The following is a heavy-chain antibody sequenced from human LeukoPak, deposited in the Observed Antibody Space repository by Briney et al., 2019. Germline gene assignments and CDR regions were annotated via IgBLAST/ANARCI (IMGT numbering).Heavy chain of an antibody. CDR3: ARDSVTYYYDSSGYYSHFDY. D-gene: IGHD3-22*01. J-gene: IGHJ4*02. CDR2: ISAYNGNT. V-gene: IGHV1-18*01. Sequence: GASVKVSCKASGYTFTSYGISWVRQAPGQGLEWMGWISAYNGNTNYAQKLQGRVTMATDTSTSTAYMELRSLRSDDTAVYYCARDSVTYYYDSSGYYSHFDYWGQGTLVTVSS. CDR1: GYTFTSYG.